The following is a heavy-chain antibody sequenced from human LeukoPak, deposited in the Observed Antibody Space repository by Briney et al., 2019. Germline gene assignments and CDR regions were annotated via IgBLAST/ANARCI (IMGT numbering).Heavy chain of an antibody. J-gene: IGHJ4*02. CDR1: GFTFNSYA. D-gene: IGHD1-26*01. Sequence: PGGSLRLSCAASGFTFNSYAMSWVRQAPEKGLELVATISGSGGGTYYADSVKGRFTISRDDSKNTLYLQMNSLRAEDTAVYYCAKDLGRYRNNCSDYWGQGTLVTVSS. CDR2: ISGSGGGT. CDR3: AKDLGRYRNNCSDY. V-gene: IGHV3-23*01.